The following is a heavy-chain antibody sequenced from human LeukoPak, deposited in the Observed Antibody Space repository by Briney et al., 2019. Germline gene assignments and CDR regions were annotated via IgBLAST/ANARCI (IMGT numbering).Heavy chain of an antibody. CDR2: SKNKGNNCIT. CDR3: ARPFNGYSAFDI. V-gene: IGHV3-72*01. J-gene: IGHJ3*02. D-gene: IGHD3-22*01. Sequence: QAGGSLRLSCEASGFTFSDYCMDWVRQAPGKGLEWVARSKNKGNNCITEYAASVKGRFITSRDDSKNSLYLQINSLKTEDTAVYYCARPFNGYSAFDIWGQGTMLTVSS. CDR1: GFTFSDYC.